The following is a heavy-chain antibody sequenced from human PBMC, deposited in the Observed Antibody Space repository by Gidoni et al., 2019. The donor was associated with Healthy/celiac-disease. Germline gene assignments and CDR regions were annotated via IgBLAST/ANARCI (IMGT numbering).Heavy chain of an antibody. CDR2: ISYDRSNN. D-gene: IGHD3-10*01. V-gene: IGHV3-30-3*01. CDR3: ARDLRAPGGDWFDP. CDR1: GLTSRGYA. J-gene: IGHJ5*02. Sequence: VELVGCRGGGVQPGSSLRLSCAASGLTSRGYAMHWVRQAPGKGLEWVAVISYDRSNNSYADSVKGRFTISRATSKTTLYLRMNSLGAEATAVYYCARDLRAPGGDWFDPWGQGTLVTVSS.